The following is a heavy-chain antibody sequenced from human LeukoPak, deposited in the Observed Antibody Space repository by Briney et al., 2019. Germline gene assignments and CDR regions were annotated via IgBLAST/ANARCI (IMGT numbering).Heavy chain of an antibody. Sequence: GRSLRLSCAASGFTFSSYGMHWVRQAPGKGLEWVSSISSSSYIYYADSVKGRFTISRDNAKNSLYLQMNSLRAEDTAVYYCARDPPMVRGVYYFDYWGQGTLVTVSS. CDR1: GFTFSSYG. CDR2: ISSSSYI. D-gene: IGHD3-10*01. V-gene: IGHV3-21*01. CDR3: ARDPPMVRGVYYFDY. J-gene: IGHJ4*02.